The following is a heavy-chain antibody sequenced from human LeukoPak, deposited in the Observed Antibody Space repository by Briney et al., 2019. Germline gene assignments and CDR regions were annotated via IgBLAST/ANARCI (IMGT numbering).Heavy chain of an antibody. V-gene: IGHV4-59*08. Sequence: SETLSLTCTVSGVSISSYYWSWIRQPPGKGLEWIGYIYYSGSTNYNPSLKSRVTISVDTSKNQFSLKLSSVTAADTAVYYCARHLLSGFFDYWGQGTLVTVSS. CDR3: ARHLLSGFFDY. CDR2: IYYSGST. CDR1: GVSISSYY. D-gene: IGHD6-19*01. J-gene: IGHJ4*02.